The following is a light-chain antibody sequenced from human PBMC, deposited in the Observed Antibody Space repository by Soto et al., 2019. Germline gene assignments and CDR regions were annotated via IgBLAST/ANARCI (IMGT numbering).Light chain of an antibody. CDR2: AAS. Sequence: DIQMTQSPSSLSASVGDRVTITCRASQNIAKYLTWFQQKPGKAPKLLIFAASNLQSGVPSRFSGSGSGTDFTLTISDLQPEDSSSYYCQQSYNSPLTFGGGTKVEIK. CDR1: QNIAKY. CDR3: QQSYNSPLT. J-gene: IGKJ4*01. V-gene: IGKV1-39*01.